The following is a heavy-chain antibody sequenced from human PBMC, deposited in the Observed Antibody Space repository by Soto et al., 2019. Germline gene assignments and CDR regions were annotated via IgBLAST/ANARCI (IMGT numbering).Heavy chain of an antibody. J-gene: IGHJ6*02. D-gene: IGHD4-17*01. CDR1: GFTFSSYG. CDR3: AKESEMTTVTIYGMDV. V-gene: IGHV3-30*18. Sequence: QVQLVDSGGGVVQPVRSLRLSCAASGFTFSSYGMHWVRQSPGKGLEWVAVISYDGSNKYYADSVRGRFTISRDNSKNTLYLQMNSLRAEDTAVYYCAKESEMTTVTIYGMDVWGQGTTVTVSS. CDR2: ISYDGSNK.